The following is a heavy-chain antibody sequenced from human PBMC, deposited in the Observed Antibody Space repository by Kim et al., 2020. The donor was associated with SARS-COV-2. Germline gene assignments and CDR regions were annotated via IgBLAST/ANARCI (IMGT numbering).Heavy chain of an antibody. CDR1: GFTFSSYG. Sequence: GGSLRLSCAASGFTFSSYGMHWVRQAPGKGLEWVAVISYDGSNKYYADSVKGRFTISRDNSKNTLYLQMNSLRAEDTAVYYCASIDIVVVVAATPEYYYYGMDVWGQGTTVTVSS. D-gene: IGHD2-15*01. CDR3: ASIDIVVVVAATPEYYYYGMDV. V-gene: IGHV3-33*05. CDR2: ISYDGSNK. J-gene: IGHJ6*02.